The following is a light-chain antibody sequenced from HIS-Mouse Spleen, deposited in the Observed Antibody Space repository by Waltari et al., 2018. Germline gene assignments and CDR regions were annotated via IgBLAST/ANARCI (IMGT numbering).Light chain of an antibody. Sequence: DIQMTQSPSTLSASVGDRVTITCRASQSISSWLAWYQQKQGKAPKLLIYKASSLESGVPSRFSGSGSGAEFTLTISSLQPDDFATYYCQQYNSYIFTFGPGTKVDIK. J-gene: IGKJ3*01. CDR2: KAS. CDR1: QSISSW. V-gene: IGKV1-5*03. CDR3: QQYNSYIFT.